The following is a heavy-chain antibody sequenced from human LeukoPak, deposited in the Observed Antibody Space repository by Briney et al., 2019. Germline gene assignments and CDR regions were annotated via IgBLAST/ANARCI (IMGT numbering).Heavy chain of an antibody. CDR1: GFTFSAYI. V-gene: IGHV3-21*01. CDR2: ISGSSVYI. CDR3: ARFADFDY. J-gene: IGHJ4*02. Sequence: GGSLRLSCAASGFTFSAYIMNWVRQAPGKGLECIASISGSSVYIYYGDSVKGRFTISRDNAKKSLYLQMDSLRAEDTAVYYCARFADFDYWGQGTLVTVSS.